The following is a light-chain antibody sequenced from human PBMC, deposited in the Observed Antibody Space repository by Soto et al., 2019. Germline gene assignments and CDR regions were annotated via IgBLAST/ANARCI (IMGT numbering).Light chain of an antibody. V-gene: IGKV3-20*01. CDR3: QYYGDSPT. J-gene: IGKJ1*01. CDR2: GAT. Sequence: LTQSPGSLSLSPGQTATLSCRASQSLGNNYLAWVQQRPGQAPRLLIYGATHWASGISERFGGSGSGSEFTLTISGLEPEDSAVYYCQYYGDSPTFGQGTKVDIK. CDR1: QSLGNNY.